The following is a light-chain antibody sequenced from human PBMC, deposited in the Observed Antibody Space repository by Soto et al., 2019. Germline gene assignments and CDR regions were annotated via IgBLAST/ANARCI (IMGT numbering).Light chain of an antibody. J-gene: IGKJ2*01. CDR3: QQRSNRPLYT. CDR2: DAS. V-gene: IGKV3-11*01. Sequence: EIVLTQSPATLSLSPGERATLSCRASQSVSSYLAWYQQKPGQAPRLLIYDASNRATGIPARFSGSGSGTEFTLTISSLEPSDVAVYYCQQRSNRPLYTFGQGTKLEIK. CDR1: QSVSSY.